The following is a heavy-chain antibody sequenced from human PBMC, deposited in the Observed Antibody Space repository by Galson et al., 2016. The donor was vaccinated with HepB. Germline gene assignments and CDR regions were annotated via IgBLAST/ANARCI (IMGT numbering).Heavy chain of an antibody. V-gene: IGHV4-39*07. J-gene: IGHJ4*02. CDR3: AKRAGLSGTPFDY. D-gene: IGHD3-10*01. CDR1: GGSISSSNSF. Sequence: SETLSLTCTVSGGSISSSNSFWGWIRQPPGKGLEWIWIISYTGNTYYNPSLKSRVTISVDTSKNRFSLNLSSVTAADTAVYYCAKRAGLSGTPFDYWGQGTLVTVSS. CDR2: ISYTGNT.